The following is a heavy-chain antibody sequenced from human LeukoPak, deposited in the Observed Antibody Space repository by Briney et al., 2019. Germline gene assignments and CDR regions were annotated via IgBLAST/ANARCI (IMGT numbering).Heavy chain of an antibody. J-gene: IGHJ4*02. CDR1: GFTFSSYV. Sequence: PGRSLRLSCAASGFTFSSYVMHWVRQAPGKGLEWVAFISSDGSNKYYAASVKGRFTISRDYSKNTLYLQMNSLRVEDTAVYYCARSYGDATFDYWGQGTLVTVSS. CDR2: ISSDGSNK. V-gene: IGHV3-33*01. CDR3: ARSYGDATFDY. D-gene: IGHD4-17*01.